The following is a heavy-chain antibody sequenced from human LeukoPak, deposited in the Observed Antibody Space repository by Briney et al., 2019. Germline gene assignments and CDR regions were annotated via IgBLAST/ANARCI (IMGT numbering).Heavy chain of an antibody. CDR1: GFTFSSFG. D-gene: IGHD3-16*01. CDR2: IWYDGSNK. Sequence: PGGSLRLSCAASGFTFSSFGMHWVRQAPGKGLEWVAVIWYDGSNKYYTDSVKGRFTISRDNSKNTLYLQMNSLRAEDTAVYYCAKDGGNGFTYADYWGQGTQVTVSS. J-gene: IGHJ4*02. CDR3: AKDGGNGFTYADY. V-gene: IGHV3-30*02.